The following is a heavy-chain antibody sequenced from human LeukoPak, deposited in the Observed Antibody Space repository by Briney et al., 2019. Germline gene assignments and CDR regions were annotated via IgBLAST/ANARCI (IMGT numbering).Heavy chain of an antibody. J-gene: IGHJ4*02. CDR2: ISVYNDNT. Sequence: ASVKVSCKASGYTFSKYGISWLRQAPGQGLEWLGWISVYNDNTKYARKLQGRLTMTTETSTSTAYMELRSLRSDDTAVYYCARDGTFYSGSYSYYFDYWGQGTLVTVSS. CDR1: GYTFSKYG. V-gene: IGHV1-18*01. D-gene: IGHD1-26*01. CDR3: ARDGTFYSGSYSYYFDY.